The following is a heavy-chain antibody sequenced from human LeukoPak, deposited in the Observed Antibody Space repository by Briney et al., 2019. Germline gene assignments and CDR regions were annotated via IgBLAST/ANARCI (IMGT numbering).Heavy chain of an antibody. V-gene: IGHV3-21*01. CDR2: ISSSSSYI. Sequence: GGSLRLSCAASGFTFSGYSMNWVRQAPGKGLEWVSSISSSSSYIYYADSVKGRFTISRDNAKNSLYLQMNSLRAEDTAVYYCARGDIVVVVANFDYWGQGTLVTVSS. J-gene: IGHJ4*02. CDR3: ARGDIVVVVANFDY. D-gene: IGHD2-15*01. CDR1: GFTFSGYS.